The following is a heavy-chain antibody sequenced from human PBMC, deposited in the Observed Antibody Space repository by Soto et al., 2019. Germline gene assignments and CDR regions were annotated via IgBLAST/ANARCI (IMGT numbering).Heavy chain of an antibody. CDR2: IRGFSPYT. J-gene: IGHJ6*04. V-gene: IGHV3-21*01. CDR3: AIERGYDAHAYYYNAMDV. Sequence: EVQLVESGGGLVKPGGSLRLSCISSGFTFRTYTMNWVRQAPGKGLEWVSGIRGFSPYTFYAESVKGRFTISRDNAKNSMYLKMDSLRAEHTAVYYFAIERGYDAHAYYYNAMDVGGKGTTVTVSS. D-gene: IGHD3-10*01. CDR1: GFTFRTYT.